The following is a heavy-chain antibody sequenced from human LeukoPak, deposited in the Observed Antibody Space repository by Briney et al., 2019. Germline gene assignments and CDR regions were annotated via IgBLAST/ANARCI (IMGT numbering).Heavy chain of an antibody. CDR1: GYTFTSNY. CDR2: IYPRDGST. V-gene: IGHV1-46*01. J-gene: IGHJ4*02. Sequence: ASVKVSCKASGYTFTSNYIHWVRQAPGQGLEWMGMIYPRDGSTSYAQKFQGRVTVTRDTSTSTVHMELSGLTSEDTAVYYCARDQEGFDYWGQGTLVTVSS. CDR3: ARDQEGFDY.